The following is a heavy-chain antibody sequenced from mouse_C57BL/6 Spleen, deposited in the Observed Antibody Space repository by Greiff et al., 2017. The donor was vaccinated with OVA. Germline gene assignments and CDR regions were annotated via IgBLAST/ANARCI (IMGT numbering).Heavy chain of an antibody. D-gene: IGHD4-1*01. CDR2: ISDGGSYT. Sequence: EVMLVESGGGLVKPGGSLKLSCAASGFTFSSYAMSWVRQTPEKRLEWVATISDGGSYTYYPDNVKGRFTISRDNAKNNLYLQMSHLKSEDTAMYYCARGGELTRTTWFAYWGQGTLVTVSA. V-gene: IGHV5-4*03. CDR1: GFTFSSYA. CDR3: ARGGELTRTTWFAY. J-gene: IGHJ3*01.